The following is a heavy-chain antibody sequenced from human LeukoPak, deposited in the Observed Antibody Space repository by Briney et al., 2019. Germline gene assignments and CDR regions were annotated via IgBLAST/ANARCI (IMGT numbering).Heavy chain of an antibody. CDR1: GFTFSGYW. J-gene: IGHJ3*02. CDR2: INSDGSST. V-gene: IGHV3-74*01. Sequence: PGGSLRLSCAASGFTFSGYWMNWVRQAPGKGLVWVSRINSDGSSTSYADSVKGRFTISRDNARNTLYLQMNSLRAEDTAVYYCAKVPIYCTNGVCPPIGAFDIWGQGTMVTVSS. CDR3: AKVPIYCTNGVCPPIGAFDI. D-gene: IGHD2-8*01.